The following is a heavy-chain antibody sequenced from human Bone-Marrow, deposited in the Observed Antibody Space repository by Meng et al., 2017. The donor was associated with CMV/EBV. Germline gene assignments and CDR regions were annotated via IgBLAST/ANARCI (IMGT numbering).Heavy chain of an antibody. D-gene: IGHD2-2*01. J-gene: IGHJ6*02. CDR1: GYSFTSSW. V-gene: IGHV5-51*01. Sequence: GESLKISWKGSGYSFTSSWIGWVRQKPGRGLEWMGIIYPGDSDTRYSPSFQGQVTISADKSISTAYLQWSRLKASDTAMYYCARQGYCSSSSWSSYYYYGMDVWGQGTTVTVSS. CDR2: IYPGDSDT. CDR3: ARQGYCSSSSWSSYYYYGMDV.